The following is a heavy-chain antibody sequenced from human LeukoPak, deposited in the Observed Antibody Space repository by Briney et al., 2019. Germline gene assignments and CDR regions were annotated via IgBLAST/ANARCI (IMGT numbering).Heavy chain of an antibody. CDR2: IYTSGST. D-gene: IGHD1-1*01. Sequence: PSETLSLTCTVSGGSISSYYWSWIRQPAGKGLEWIGRIYTSGSTNYNPSLKSRVTMSVDTSKNQFSLKLSSVTAADTAVYYCARLQPNSGEWAFDIWGQGTMVTVSS. CDR3: ARLQPNSGEWAFDI. J-gene: IGHJ3*02. CDR1: GGSISSYY. V-gene: IGHV4-4*07.